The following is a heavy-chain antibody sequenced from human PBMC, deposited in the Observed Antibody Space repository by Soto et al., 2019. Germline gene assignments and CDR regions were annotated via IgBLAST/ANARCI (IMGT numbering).Heavy chain of an antibody. J-gene: IGHJ4*02. CDR2: TYYRSKWYN. V-gene: IGHV6-1*01. CDR1: GDSVSSNSAA. CDR3: ARTPMEDYYDSSGTLIFDY. D-gene: IGHD3-22*01. Sequence: PSQTLSLTCAISGDSVSSNSAAWNWIRQSPSRGLEWLGRTYYRSKWYNEYAVSVKSRITINPDTSKNQFSLQLNSVTPEDTAVYNCARTPMEDYYDSSGTLIFDYRGQGTLVTVSS.